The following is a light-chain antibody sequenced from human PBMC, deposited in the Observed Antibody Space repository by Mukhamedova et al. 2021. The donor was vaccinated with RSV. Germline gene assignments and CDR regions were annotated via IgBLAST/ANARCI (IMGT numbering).Light chain of an antibody. J-gene: IGLJ2*01. Sequence: GTSSDVGGYNYVSWYQQHPGKAPKLMIYEVTNRPSGVSNRFSGSKSGNTASLTISGLQAEDEADYYCSSYASTNTLVFGGGTKLT. V-gene: IGLV2-14*01. CDR2: EVT. CDR1: SSDVGGYNY. CDR3: SSYASTNTLV.